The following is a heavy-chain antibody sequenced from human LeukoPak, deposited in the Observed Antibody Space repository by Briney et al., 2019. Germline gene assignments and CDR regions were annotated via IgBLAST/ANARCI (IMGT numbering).Heavy chain of an antibody. J-gene: IGHJ4*02. CDR3: ARGQGRIAVAGRIDY. D-gene: IGHD6-19*01. CDR2: INHSGST. Sequence: GSLRLSCAASGFIFSTYAMTWVRQPPGKGLEWIGEINHSGSTNYNPSLKSRVTISVDTSKNQFSLKLSSVTAADTAVYYCARGQGRIAVAGRIDYWGQGTLVTVSS. V-gene: IGHV4-34*01. CDR1: GFIFSTYA.